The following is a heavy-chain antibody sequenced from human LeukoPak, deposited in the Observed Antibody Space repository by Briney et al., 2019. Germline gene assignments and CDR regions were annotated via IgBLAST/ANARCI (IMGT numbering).Heavy chain of an antibody. Sequence: GGSLRLSCAASGFTFSSYSMIWVRQAPGKGLEWVSSFGTRSTSIYHAGSVKGRFAISRDNAKNSPYLQMNSLRAEDTALYYCAREVSEGFDFWGQGTLVTVSS. V-gene: IGHV3-21*01. CDR2: FGTRSTSI. CDR1: GFTFSSYS. D-gene: IGHD3-22*01. CDR3: AREVSEGFDF. J-gene: IGHJ4*02.